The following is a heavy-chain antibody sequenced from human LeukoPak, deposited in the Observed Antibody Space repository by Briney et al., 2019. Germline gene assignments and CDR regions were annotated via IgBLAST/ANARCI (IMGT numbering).Heavy chain of an antibody. D-gene: IGHD3-16*01. V-gene: IGHV3-53*01. CDR2: LSSKYET. J-gene: IGHJ3*02. CDR1: GFIVSRNY. Sequence: PGGSLRLSRAASGFIVSRNYMGWVRQAPGKGLEWVSALSSKYETYYADSVKGRFTIPRDNSENTLYLQMNALRAEDTALYYCYGVHLGDSFDIWGRGTMVIVFS. CDR3: YGVHLGDSFDI.